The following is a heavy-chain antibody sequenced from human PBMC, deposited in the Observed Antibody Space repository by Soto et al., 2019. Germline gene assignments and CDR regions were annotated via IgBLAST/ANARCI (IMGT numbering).Heavy chain of an antibody. CDR2: ISGSGGST. V-gene: IGHV3-23*01. CDR3: AIGGSSCWSENDAFDI. CDR1: GFNFRSYA. J-gene: IGHJ3*02. D-gene: IGHD6-19*01. Sequence: EVQLLESGRGLVQHGGSLRLSCAPSGFNFRSYAMSWVRQALGMGLEWASAISGSGGSTYYAASVKSRFTISRNNSQNTLYLQTNSLIAEDTAVDYFAIGGSSCWSENDAFDIWGQGTMVNGSS.